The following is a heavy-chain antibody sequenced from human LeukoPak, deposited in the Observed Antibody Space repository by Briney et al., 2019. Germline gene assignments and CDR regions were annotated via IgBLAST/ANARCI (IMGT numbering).Heavy chain of an antibody. D-gene: IGHD3-16*02. CDR2: IDSDGRST. V-gene: IGHV3-74*01. J-gene: IGHJ4*02. CDR1: GFTFSSYW. CDR3: ARALPLDPFDY. Sequence: GGSLRLSCAASGFTFSSYWMHWVRQAPGKGLVWVSRIDSDGRSTSYADSVKGRFTISRDNAKNTLYLQMNSLRAEDTAVYYCARALPLDPFDYWGQGTLVTVSS.